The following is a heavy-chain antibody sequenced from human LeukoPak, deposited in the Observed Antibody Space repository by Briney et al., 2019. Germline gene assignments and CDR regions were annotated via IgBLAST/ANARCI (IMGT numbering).Heavy chain of an antibody. D-gene: IGHD3-9*01. CDR3: ARDFEPYYFDY. Sequence: SETLSLTCTVSGGSISSSSYYWGWIRQPPGKGLEWIGSIYYSGSTYYNPSLKSRVTISVDTSKNQFSLKLSSVTAADTAVYYCARDFEPYYFDYWGQGTLVTVSS. CDR2: IYYSGST. V-gene: IGHV4-39*07. CDR1: GGSISSSSYY. J-gene: IGHJ4*02.